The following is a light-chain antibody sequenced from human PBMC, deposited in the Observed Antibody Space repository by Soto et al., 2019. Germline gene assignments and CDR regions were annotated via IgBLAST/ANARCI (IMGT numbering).Light chain of an antibody. V-gene: IGKV3-11*01. CDR2: DAS. CDR3: QQRSNWPLT. J-gene: IGKJ4*01. Sequence: EIVLTQSPATLSLSPGEGATLSCRASQSVSNYLAWYQQKPGQAPRLLIFDASKRATGIPARFSGSGSGTAVTLTISSLEPEDFVVYYCQQRSNWPLTFGGGTKVDNK. CDR1: QSVSNY.